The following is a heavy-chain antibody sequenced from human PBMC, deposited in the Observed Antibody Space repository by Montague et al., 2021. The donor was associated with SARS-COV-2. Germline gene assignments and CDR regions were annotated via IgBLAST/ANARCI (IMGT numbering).Heavy chain of an antibody. V-gene: IGHV3-23*01. CDR2: ITDSGGST. D-gene: IGHD4-17*01. CDR1: GFTFSIWS. J-gene: IGHJ5*02. CDR3: AKQNGDFQNWIDP. Sequence: SLRLSCAASGFTFSIWSVSWVRQAPGKGLEWVSTITDSGGSTYYADSVRGRFTISRDISKNTLYLQMNSLRAEDTAVYYCAKQNGDFQNWIDPWGQGTLVTVSS.